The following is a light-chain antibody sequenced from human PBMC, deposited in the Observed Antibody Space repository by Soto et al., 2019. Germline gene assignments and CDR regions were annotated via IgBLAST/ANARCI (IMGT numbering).Light chain of an antibody. CDR3: QQCYSSPRT. Sequence: DIQMTQSPSTLSVSLGDRVTITCRASQTISSWLAWYQQKPGQAPKLLIYPASSLESGVPARFSGSGSGTEFTLTISSLQPEDFATYYCQQCYSSPRTFGQGTKVDIK. V-gene: IGKV1-5*01. CDR1: QTISSW. J-gene: IGKJ1*01. CDR2: PAS.